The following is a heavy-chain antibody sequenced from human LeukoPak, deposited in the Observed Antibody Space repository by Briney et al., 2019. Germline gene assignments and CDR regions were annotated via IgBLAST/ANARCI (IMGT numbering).Heavy chain of an antibody. D-gene: IGHD2-21*01. CDR1: GYSFTDYY. CDR3: ARADRLHGGPYLIGP. V-gene: IGHV1-2*02. Sequence: GASVKVSCKTSGYSFTDYYMHWVRQAPGQGLEWMGWINPNSGVTISAQKFQGRVTMTRDTSITTVYMEVSWLTSDDTAIYYCARADRLHGGPYLIGPWGQGTLVTVSS. J-gene: IGHJ5*02. CDR2: INPNSGVT.